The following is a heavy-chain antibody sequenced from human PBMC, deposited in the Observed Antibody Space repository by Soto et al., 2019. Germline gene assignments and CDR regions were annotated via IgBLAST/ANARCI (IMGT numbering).Heavy chain of an antibody. CDR3: ARDWPTVTTRVWGANDAFDI. V-gene: IGHV3-66*01. J-gene: IGHJ3*02. CDR2: IYSGGST. CDR1: GFTVSSNY. Sequence: GGSLRLSCAASGFTVSSNYMSWVRQAPGKGLEWVSVIYSGGSTYYADSVKGRFTISRDNSKNTLYLQMNSLRAEDTAVYYCARDWPTVTTRVWGANDAFDIWGQGTMVTVSS. D-gene: IGHD4-17*01.